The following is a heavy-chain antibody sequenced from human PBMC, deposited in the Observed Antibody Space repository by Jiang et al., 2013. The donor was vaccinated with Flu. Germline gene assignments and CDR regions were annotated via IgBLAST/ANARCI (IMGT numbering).Heavy chain of an antibody. CDR1: GFTFSSYS. V-gene: IGHV3-21*01. J-gene: IGHJ4*02. D-gene: IGHD3-3*01. CDR2: ISSSSSYI. CDR3: ARGQRGRITIFGVGPYYFDY. Sequence: KPGGSLRLSCAASGFTFSSYSMNWVRQAPGKGLEWVSSISSSSSYIYYADSVKGRFTIPRDNAKNSLYLQMNSLRAEDTAVYYCARGQRGRITIFGVGPYYFDYWGQGTLVTVSS.